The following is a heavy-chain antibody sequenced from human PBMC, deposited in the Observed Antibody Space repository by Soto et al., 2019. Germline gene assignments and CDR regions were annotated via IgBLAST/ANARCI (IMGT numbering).Heavy chain of an antibody. CDR2: IYYSGST. CDR1: GGSISSGGYY. J-gene: IGHJ4*02. Sequence: SETLSLTCTVSGGSISSGGYYWSWIRQHPGKGLEWIGYIYYSGSTYYNPSLKSRVTISVDTSKNQFSLKLSSVTAADTAVYYCASNYYDSSVYFDYWGQGTLVTVSS. D-gene: IGHD3-22*01. CDR3: ASNYYDSSVYFDY. V-gene: IGHV4-31*03.